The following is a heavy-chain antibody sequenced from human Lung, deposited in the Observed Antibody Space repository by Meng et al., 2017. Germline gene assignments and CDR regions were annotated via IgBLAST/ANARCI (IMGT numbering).Heavy chain of an antibody. Sequence: HVQQPAWGGGLLKPAETPSLTCVVSGGSFSDYYGSWIRQPPGKGLEWIGEINHSGSTNYNPSLESRATISVDTSQNNLSLKLSSVTAADSAVYYCARGPTTMAHDFDYWGQGTLVTVSS. J-gene: IGHJ4*02. D-gene: IGHD4-11*01. V-gene: IGHV4-34*02. CDR1: GGSFSDYY. CDR3: ARGPTTMAHDFDY. CDR2: INHSGST.